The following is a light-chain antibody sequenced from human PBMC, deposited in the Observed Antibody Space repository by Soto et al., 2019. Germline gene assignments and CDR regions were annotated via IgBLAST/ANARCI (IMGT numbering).Light chain of an antibody. CDR2: EVT. J-gene: IGLJ3*02. CDR3: SSYAASNNFYFV. Sequence: QLVLTQPPSASGSPGQSVNISCTGTSSDVGGYNYVSWYQQYPGRAPKLMIYEVTKRPSGVPDRFSGSKSGNTASLTVSGLQAEDEADYYCSSYAASNNFYFVFGGGTKLTVL. CDR1: SSDVGGYNY. V-gene: IGLV2-8*01.